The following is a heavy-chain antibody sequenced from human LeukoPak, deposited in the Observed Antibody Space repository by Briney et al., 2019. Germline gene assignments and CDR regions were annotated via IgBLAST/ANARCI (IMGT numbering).Heavy chain of an antibody. CDR2: IHHTGVT. Sequence: SETLSLTCAVSGYAISSGYYWGWIRQPPGKGLEWIATIHHTGVTYYNPSLKSRTTISLDTSKNPFSLKLSSLTAADTAVYYCANSPWYYRASVPDCYFDLWGRGTLVTVSS. CDR3: ANSPWYYRASVPDCYFDL. V-gene: IGHV4-38-2*01. CDR1: GYAISSGYY. J-gene: IGHJ2*01. D-gene: IGHD3-10*01.